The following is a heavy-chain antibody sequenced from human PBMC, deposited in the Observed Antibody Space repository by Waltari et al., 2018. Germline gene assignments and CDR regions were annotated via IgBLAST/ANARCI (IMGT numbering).Heavy chain of an antibody. V-gene: IGHV5-51*03. D-gene: IGHD3-22*01. CDR3: ARPVKADSIGYYYVPYYFDY. Sequence: EVQLVQSGAEGKRPGESLKISCRGSGYSFTSSWIGCVRRIPGNGLEGMGIIYPGDSDTRYSPSCQGEVTISAVKSISTAYLQSSSLKASDTAIYYCARPVKADSIGYYYVPYYFDYWGQGTLVTVSS. CDR2: IYPGDSDT. J-gene: IGHJ4*02. CDR1: GYSFTSSW.